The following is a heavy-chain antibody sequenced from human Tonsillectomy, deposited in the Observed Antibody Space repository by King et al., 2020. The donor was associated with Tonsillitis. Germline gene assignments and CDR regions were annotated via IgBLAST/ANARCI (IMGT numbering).Heavy chain of an antibody. Sequence: VQLVESGGGLVQPGGSLRLSCAASGFTFSSYAMSWVRQAPGKGLEWVSAISGSGGSTYYADSVKGRFTISRDNSKNTLYLQMNSLRAEDTAVYYCAKAPRFLEWLFYSCYFDLWGRGTLVTVSS. CDR2: ISGSGGST. CDR3: AKAPRFLEWLFYSCYFDL. V-gene: IGHV3-23*04. D-gene: IGHD3-3*01. J-gene: IGHJ2*01. CDR1: GFTFSSYA.